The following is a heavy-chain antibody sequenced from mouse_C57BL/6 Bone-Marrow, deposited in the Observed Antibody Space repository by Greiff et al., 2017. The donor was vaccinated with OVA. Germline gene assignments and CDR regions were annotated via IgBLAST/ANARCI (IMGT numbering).Heavy chain of an antibody. CDR2: ISNLAYSI. CDR3: ARRSHWYFDV. J-gene: IGHJ1*03. V-gene: IGHV5-15*01. CDR1: GFTFSDYG. Sequence: EVKLVESGGGLVQPGGSLKLSCAASGFTFSDYGMAWVRQAPRQGPEWVAFISNLAYSIYYADTVTGRFTISRENAKNTLYLEMSSLRSEDTARYYCARRSHWYFDVWGTGTTVTVSS.